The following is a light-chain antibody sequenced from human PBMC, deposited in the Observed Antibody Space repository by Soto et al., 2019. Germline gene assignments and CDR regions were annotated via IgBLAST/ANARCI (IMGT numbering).Light chain of an antibody. CDR1: LDIITF. Sequence: DIQMTQSPSSLSASVGDRVTITCQASLDIITFLNWYQEKPGQTPKLLIFDASNLEVGVPSRFSGGGSGTHFTLTITSLQPEDVATYYCQQYENLPITFGQGTRLEIK. V-gene: IGKV1-33*01. CDR2: DAS. CDR3: QQYENLPIT. J-gene: IGKJ5*01.